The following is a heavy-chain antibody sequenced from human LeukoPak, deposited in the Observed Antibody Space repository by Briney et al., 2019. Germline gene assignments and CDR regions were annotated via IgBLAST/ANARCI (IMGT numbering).Heavy chain of an antibody. J-gene: IGHJ4*02. Sequence: PSETLSLTCTVSGGSISSGGHYWSWIRQHPGKGLEWIGYIYYSGSTYYNPSLKSRVTISVDTSKNQFSLKLSSVTAADTAVYYCARRSRTVTSPFDYWGQGTLVTVSS. CDR2: IYYSGST. D-gene: IGHD4-17*01. CDR3: ARRSRTVTSPFDY. V-gene: IGHV4-31*03. CDR1: GGSISSGGHY.